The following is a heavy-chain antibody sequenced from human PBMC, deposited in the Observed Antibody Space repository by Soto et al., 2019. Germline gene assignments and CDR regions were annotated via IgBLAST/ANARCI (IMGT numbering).Heavy chain of an antibody. D-gene: IGHD1-1*01. CDR3: ASSWNLDYFDY. V-gene: IGHV3-23*01. J-gene: IGHJ4*02. CDR2: ISGSGGST. CDR1: GFTFSSYA. Sequence: GGSLRLSCAASGFTFSSYAMSWVRQAPGKGLEWVSAISGSGGSTYYADSVKGPFTISRDNSKNTRYLQMNSLRATDTAVYYCASSWNLDYFDYWGQGTMVTVSS.